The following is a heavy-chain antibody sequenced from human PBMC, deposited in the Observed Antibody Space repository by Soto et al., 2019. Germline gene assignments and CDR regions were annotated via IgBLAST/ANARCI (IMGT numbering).Heavy chain of an antibody. D-gene: IGHD1-26*01. CDR1: GGPFSSYA. CDR3: ARARLPPNPGKQGANWFDP. CDR2: VIPIFGTA. J-gene: IGHJ5*02. V-gene: IGHV1-69*01. Sequence: QVQLVQSGAEVKTPGSSVKVSCKASGGPFSSYAISWVRQAPGQGLEWMGGVIPIFGTANYAQKFQGRVTITADESTSTAYMELSSLRSEDTAVYYCARARLPPNPGKQGANWFDPWGQGTLVTVSS.